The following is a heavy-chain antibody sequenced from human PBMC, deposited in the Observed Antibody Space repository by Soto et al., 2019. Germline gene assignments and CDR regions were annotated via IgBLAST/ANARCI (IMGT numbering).Heavy chain of an antibody. J-gene: IGHJ4*02. V-gene: IGHV4-31*03. CDR1: GASIRSGGYY. Sequence: SETLSLTCSVSGASIRSGGYYWSWLRQSPGKGLEWIGHIYYTGSTFYSPSLKSRLTISLDTPKNQFSLDLNSVTTADTAMYYCARIEMASIKWGRGTLVTVSS. CDR3: ARIEMASIK. CDR2: IYYTGST. D-gene: IGHD5-12*01.